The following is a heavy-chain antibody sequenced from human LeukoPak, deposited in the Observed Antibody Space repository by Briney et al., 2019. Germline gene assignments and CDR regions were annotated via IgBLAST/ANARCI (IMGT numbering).Heavy chain of an antibody. J-gene: IGHJ4*02. Sequence: ASVKVSCKASGNTFTSFDISWVRQAPGQGLGWMGWISVYNGDTNYAQKLQDRVTMTTDTSTSTAYMELRSLRSDDTAVYYCARVSRGVNICDSWGQGTLVTVSS. V-gene: IGHV1-18*01. CDR3: ARVSRGVNICDS. CDR1: GNTFTSFD. CDR2: ISVYNGDT. D-gene: IGHD2/OR15-2a*01.